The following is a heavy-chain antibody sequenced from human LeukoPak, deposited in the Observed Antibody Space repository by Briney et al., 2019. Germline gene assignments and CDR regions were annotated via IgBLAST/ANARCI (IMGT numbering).Heavy chain of an antibody. J-gene: IGHJ5*02. CDR2: MNPNSGNT. CDR1: GYTFTSYD. V-gene: IGHV1-8*03. D-gene: IGHD3-10*01. CDR3: ARGVVGYYGSGSYYNMGWFDP. Sequence: ASVKVSCKASGYTFTSYDINWVRQATGQGLEWMGWMNPNSGNTGYAQKFQGRVTITRNTSISTAYMELSSLRSEDTAVYYCARGVVGYYGSGSYYNMGWFDPWGQGTLVTVSS.